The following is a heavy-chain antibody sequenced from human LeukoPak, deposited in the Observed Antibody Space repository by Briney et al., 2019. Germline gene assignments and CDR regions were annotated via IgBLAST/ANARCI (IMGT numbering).Heavy chain of an antibody. V-gene: IGHV3-15*01. Sequence: GESLKISCKGSGYSFTSYWIGWVRQAPGKGLEWVGRIKSKTDGGTTDYAAPVKGRFTISRDDSKNTLYLQMNSLKTEDTAVYYCTTVTKYSYGSDYWGQGTLVTVSS. CDR3: TTVTKYSYGSDY. CDR1: GYSFTSYW. CDR2: IKSKTDGGTT. D-gene: IGHD5-18*01. J-gene: IGHJ4*02.